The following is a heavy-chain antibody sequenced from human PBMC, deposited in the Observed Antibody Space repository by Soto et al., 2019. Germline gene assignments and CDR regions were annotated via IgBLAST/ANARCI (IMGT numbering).Heavy chain of an antibody. CDR2: VYHSGST. V-gene: IGHV4-38-2*01. CDR1: GYSISSAYY. Sequence: SETLSLTCVVSGYSISSAYYWGWIRQPPGKGLEWVGSVYHSGSTYYNPSLKSRITISLDTSKNQFSLKLSSVTAADTAVYYCARGTRYCSSTSCPGNWFDPWGQGTLVTVSS. CDR3: ARGTRYCSSTSCPGNWFDP. D-gene: IGHD2-2*01. J-gene: IGHJ5*02.